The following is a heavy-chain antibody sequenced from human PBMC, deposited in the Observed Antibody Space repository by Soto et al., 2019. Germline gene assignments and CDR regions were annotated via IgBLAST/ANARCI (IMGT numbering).Heavy chain of an antibody. CDR2: INPNSGGT. CDR3: ARETHDFEDGKDV. CDR1: GYTFTGYY. Sequence: ASVKVSCKASGYTFTGYYIHWVRQALGQGLEWMGWINPNSGGTNYAQKFQGWVTMTRDTSISTAYMELSRLRSDDTAVYYCARETHDFEDGKDVWGQGTTVTVSS. J-gene: IGHJ6*02. D-gene: IGHD1-1*01. V-gene: IGHV1-2*04.